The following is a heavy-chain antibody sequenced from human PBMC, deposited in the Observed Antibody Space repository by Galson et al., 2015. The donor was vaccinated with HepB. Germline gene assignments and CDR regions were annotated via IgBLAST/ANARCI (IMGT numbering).Heavy chain of an antibody. V-gene: IGHV4-4*07. CDR1: GGSISSYY. Sequence: QVQLQESSPGLVKPSETLSLTCTVSGGSISSYYWSWIRQPAGKGLEWIGRIYTSGSTNYNPSLKSRVTMSVDTSKNQFSLKLSSVTAADTAVYYCARVLRVYYDFWSGYYSPDWYFDLWGRGTLVTVSS. D-gene: IGHD3-3*01. J-gene: IGHJ2*01. CDR3: ARVLRVYYDFWSGYYSPDWYFDL. CDR2: IYTSGST.